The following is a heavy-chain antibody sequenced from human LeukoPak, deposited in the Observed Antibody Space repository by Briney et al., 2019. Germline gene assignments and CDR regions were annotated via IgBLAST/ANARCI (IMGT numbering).Heavy chain of an antibody. D-gene: IGHD2-15*01. V-gene: IGHV1-18*01. Sequence: GASVKVSFKASGYTFTIYGISWVRQAPGQGREWMGWISAYNGNTNYAQKLQGRVTMTTDTSTSTAYMELRSLRSDDTAVYYCAREPLGYCSGGSCKGVDYWGQGTLVTVSS. CDR3: AREPLGYCSGGSCKGVDY. CDR1: GYTFTIYG. CDR2: ISAYNGNT. J-gene: IGHJ4*02.